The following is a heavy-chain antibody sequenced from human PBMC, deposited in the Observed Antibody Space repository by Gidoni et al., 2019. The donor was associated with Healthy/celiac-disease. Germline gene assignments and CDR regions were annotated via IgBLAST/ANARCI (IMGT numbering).Heavy chain of an antibody. CDR3: ARDARNYDYVWGSYRSVVYYYGMDV. V-gene: IGHV3-33*01. Sequence: QVQLVESGGGVVQPGRSLRLSCAASGFTFSRYGMHWVRQAPGKGLEWVAVLWYDGSNKYYADSVKGRFTIARDNSKNTLYLQMNSLRAEDTAVYYCARDARNYDYVWGSYRSVVYYYGMDVWGQGTTVTVSS. CDR1: GFTFSRYG. D-gene: IGHD3-16*02. J-gene: IGHJ6*02. CDR2: LWYDGSNK.